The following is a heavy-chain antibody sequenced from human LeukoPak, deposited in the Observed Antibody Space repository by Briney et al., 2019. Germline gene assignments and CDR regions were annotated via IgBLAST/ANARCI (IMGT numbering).Heavy chain of an antibody. V-gene: IGHV3-21*01. CDR2: ISSSSSYI. D-gene: IGHD2-2*02. Sequence: GGSLRLSCAASGFIFSSYSMNWVRQAPGKGLEWVSSISSSSSYIYYADSVKGRFTISRDNAKNSLYLQMNSLRAEDTAVYYCARDSIVVVPAAIRVNAFDIWGQGTMVTVSS. J-gene: IGHJ3*02. CDR1: GFIFSSYS. CDR3: ARDSIVVVPAAIRVNAFDI.